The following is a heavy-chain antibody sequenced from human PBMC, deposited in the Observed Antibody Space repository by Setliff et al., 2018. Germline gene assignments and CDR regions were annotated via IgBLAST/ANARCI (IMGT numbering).Heavy chain of an antibody. CDR2: INAGNGNT. D-gene: IGHD4-17*01. CDR1: GYTFTSYA. J-gene: IGHJ6*03. V-gene: IGHV1-3*01. CDR3: ARGATVVIYYYMDV. Sequence: ASVKVSCKASGYTFTSYATHWVRQAPGQRLEWMGWINAGNGNTKYSQKFQGRVTITRXXXASTAYMELSSLRSEDTAVYYCARGATVVIYYYMDVWGKGTTVTVSS.